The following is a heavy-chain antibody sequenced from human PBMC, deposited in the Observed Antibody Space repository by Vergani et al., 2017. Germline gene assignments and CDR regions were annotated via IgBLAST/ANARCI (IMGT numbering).Heavy chain of an antibody. CDR2: ISSSTSYI. J-gene: IGHJ6*03. D-gene: IGHD3-3*01. CDR3: ARGGYDFWSGYYPGDYYYYMDV. CDR1: GFTFSSYS. V-gene: IGHV3-21*01. Sequence: EVQLVESGGGLVKPGGSLRLSCAASGFTFSSYSMNWVRQAPGKGLEWVSSISSSTSYIYYADSVKGRLTISRDNAKNSLYLQMNSLRAEDTAVYYCARGGYDFWSGYYPGDYYYYMDVWGKGTTVTVSS.